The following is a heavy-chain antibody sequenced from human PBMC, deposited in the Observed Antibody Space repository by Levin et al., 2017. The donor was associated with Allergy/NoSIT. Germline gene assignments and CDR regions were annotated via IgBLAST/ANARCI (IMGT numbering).Heavy chain of an antibody. V-gene: IGHV3-30-3*01. CDR3: ARVLDGDYLYYYYGMDV. CDR2: ISYDGSNK. Sequence: GGSLRLSCAASGFTFSSYAMHWVRQAPGKGLEWVAVISYDGSNKYYADSVKGRFTISRDNSKNTLYLQMNSLRAEDTAVYYCARVLDGDYLYYYYGMDVWGQGTTVTVSS. CDR1: GFTFSSYA. J-gene: IGHJ6*02. D-gene: IGHD4-17*01.